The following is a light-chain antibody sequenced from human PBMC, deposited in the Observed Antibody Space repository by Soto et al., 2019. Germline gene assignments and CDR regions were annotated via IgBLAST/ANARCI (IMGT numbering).Light chain of an antibody. CDR1: QRVSSS. CDR3: QHCDYLPI. Sequence: DILLTQSPATLSLSPGERVTLSCRATQRVSSSVAWYQQKSGQAPRLLIYDASVRATGIPARFSGSGSGTDFTLTISSLEPEDVATYYCQHCDYLPIFGPGTTVDFK. V-gene: IGKV3-11*01. CDR2: DAS. J-gene: IGKJ3*01.